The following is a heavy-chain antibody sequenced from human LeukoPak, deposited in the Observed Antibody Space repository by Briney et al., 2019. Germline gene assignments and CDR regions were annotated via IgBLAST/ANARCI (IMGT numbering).Heavy chain of an antibody. CDR2: IKPDGSEK. CDR3: ARDAYTSASDS. V-gene: IGHV3-7*01. Sequence: GGSLRLSCAASGFTFSSYWMTWVRQAPGKGLEWVANIKPDGSEKYYVDSVKGRFTISRDNAKNSLYLQMNSLRAEDTAVYYCARDAYTSASDSWGQGTLVSVSS. CDR1: GFTFSSYW. J-gene: IGHJ5*01. D-gene: IGHD3-16*01.